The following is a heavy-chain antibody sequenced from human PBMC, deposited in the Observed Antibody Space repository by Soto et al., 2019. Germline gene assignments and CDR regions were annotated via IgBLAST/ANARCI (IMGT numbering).Heavy chain of an antibody. CDR2: ISGNGGST. D-gene: IGHD6-19*01. CDR1: GFTFSYYA. Sequence: EVRLLESGGGLVQPGGSLRLSCAASGFTFSYYAMSWVRQAPGKGLEWVSAISGNGGSTYYADSVKGRFTISRDNSKNTLYLQKNSLRGEDTAVYYCARDSFSSGWYPFDYWGQGTLVTVSS. CDR3: ARDSFSSGWYPFDY. J-gene: IGHJ4*02. V-gene: IGHV3-23*01.